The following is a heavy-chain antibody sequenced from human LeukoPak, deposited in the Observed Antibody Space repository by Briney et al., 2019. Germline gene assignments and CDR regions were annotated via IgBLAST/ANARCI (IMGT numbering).Heavy chain of an antibody. CDR3: ARDPYGSGSYRGWFDP. D-gene: IGHD3-10*01. Sequence: PGGSLRLSCAASGFTFSSYAMHWVRQAPGKGLEWVAVISYDGSNKYYADSVKGRFTISRDNSKNTLYLQMNSLRAEDTAVYYCARDPYGSGSYRGWFDPWGQGTLVTVSS. V-gene: IGHV3-30-3*01. CDR2: ISYDGSNK. CDR1: GFTFSSYA. J-gene: IGHJ5*02.